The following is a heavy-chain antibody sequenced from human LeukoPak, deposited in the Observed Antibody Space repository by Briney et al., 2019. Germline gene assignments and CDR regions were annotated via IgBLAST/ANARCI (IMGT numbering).Heavy chain of an antibody. CDR2: INPNSGDT. CDR1: GYTFTPYN. Sequence: GASVTFSFMACGYTFTPYNMHGVRQPRGKGLEWMGWINPNSGDTNYAQKFQGRVTMTRDTSINTAYMELSSLRSDDTAVYYCARIKWSAANDWGQGTLVTVSS. D-gene: IGHD6-13*01. CDR3: ARIKWSAAND. V-gene: IGHV1-2*02. J-gene: IGHJ4*02.